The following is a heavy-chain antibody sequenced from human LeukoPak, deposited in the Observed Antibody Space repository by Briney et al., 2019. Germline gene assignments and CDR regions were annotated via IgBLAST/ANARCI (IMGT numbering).Heavy chain of an antibody. D-gene: IGHD3-22*01. CDR3: ARDVGVTTFDP. V-gene: IGHV1-18*01. CDR1: GNTFSNYG. J-gene: IGHJ5*02. Sequence: ASVKVSCKASGNTFSNYGFSWVRQAPGQGLEWMGWISANNGNTDYAQNFQGRVTLTTDTSTGIAYMELRSLTSDDTAVYYCARDVGVTTFDPWGQGTLVTVSS. CDR2: ISANNGNT.